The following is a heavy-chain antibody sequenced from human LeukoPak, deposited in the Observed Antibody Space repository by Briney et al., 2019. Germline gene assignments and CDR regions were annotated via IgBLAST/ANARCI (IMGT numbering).Heavy chain of an antibody. J-gene: IGHJ5*02. CDR3: ARDHGSGSYWEGFDP. CDR2: IKKDGSEK. Sequence: TGGSLRLSCAASGFTFSSYWMSWVRQAPGKGLEWVANIKKDGSEKYYLDSVKGRFTISRDNAKNSLSLQMNSLRVEDTAVYYCARDHGSGSYWEGFDPWGQGTLVTVSS. CDR1: GFTFSSYW. D-gene: IGHD3-10*01. V-gene: IGHV3-7*01.